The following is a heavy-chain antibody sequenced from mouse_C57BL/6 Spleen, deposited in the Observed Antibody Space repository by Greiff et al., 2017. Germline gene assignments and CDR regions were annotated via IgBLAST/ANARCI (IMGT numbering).Heavy chain of an antibody. V-gene: IGHV3-6*01. CDR2: ISYDGSN. CDR1: GYSITSGSY. Sequence: EVQLQQSGPGLVKPSQSLSLTCSVTGYSITSGSYWNWIRQFPGNKLEWMGYISYDGSNNYNPSLKNRISITRDTSKNQFFLKLNSVTTEDTATYYCARDSYYYGSSRYWYFDVWGTGTTVTVSS. D-gene: IGHD1-1*01. CDR3: ARDSYYYGSSRYWYFDV. J-gene: IGHJ1*03.